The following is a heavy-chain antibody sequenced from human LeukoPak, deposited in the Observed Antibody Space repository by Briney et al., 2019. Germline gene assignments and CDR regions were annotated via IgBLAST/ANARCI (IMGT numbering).Heavy chain of an antibody. CDR2: IYYSGST. CDR1: GGSISSGDHY. J-gene: IGHJ4*02. D-gene: IGHD3-22*01. CDR3: ARVPQGYYDSSGYYFDY. Sequence: PSETLSLTCTVSGGSISSGDHYWSWTRQPPGKGLEWIGYIYYSGSTYYNPSLKSRVTISVDTSKNQFSLKLSSVTAADTAVYYCARVPQGYYDSSGYYFDYWGQGTLVTVSS. V-gene: IGHV4-30-4*01.